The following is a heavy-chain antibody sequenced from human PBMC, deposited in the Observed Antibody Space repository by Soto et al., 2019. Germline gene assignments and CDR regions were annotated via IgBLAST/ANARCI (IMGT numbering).Heavy chain of an antibody. CDR3: GRNGEYSADH. CDR2: VHHSGAT. V-gene: IGHV4-4*02. CDR1: GYSIRDGYW. Sequence: QVQLQESGPELVKPSGTLSLTCAVSGYSIRDGYWWTWVRQTPGKGLEWIGEVHHSGATNYNPSLGSRLTISVDKAKNQFFLSLRSLTAADTATYYCGRNGEYSADHWGRGSLVTVSS. D-gene: IGHD4-17*01. J-gene: IGHJ4*02.